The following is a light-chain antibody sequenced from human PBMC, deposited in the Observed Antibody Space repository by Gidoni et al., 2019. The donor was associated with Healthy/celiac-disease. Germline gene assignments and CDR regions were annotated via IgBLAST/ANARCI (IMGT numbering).Light chain of an antibody. Sequence: SYELTQPPSASVSPGQTASLTCSGDKLGDKYACWYQQKPGQSPVLVMYQDSKRPSGIPERFSGSNSGNTATLTISGTQAMDEADYYCQAWDITYVVFGGGTKLTVL. CDR1: KLGDKY. CDR3: QAWDITYVV. CDR2: QDS. J-gene: IGLJ2*01. V-gene: IGLV3-1*01.